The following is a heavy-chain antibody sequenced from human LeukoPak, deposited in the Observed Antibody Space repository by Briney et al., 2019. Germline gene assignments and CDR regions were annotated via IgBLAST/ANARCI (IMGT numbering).Heavy chain of an antibody. CDR3: ARGLQWLVQVVAFDI. J-gene: IGHJ3*02. CDR2: ISYDGSNK. V-gene: IGHV3-30-3*01. Sequence: GRSLRLSCAASGFTFSSYAMHWVRQAPGKGLEWVAVISYDGSNKYYADSVKGRFTISRDNSKNTLYLQMNSLRAEDTAVYYCARGLQWLVQVVAFDIWGQGTMVTVSS. D-gene: IGHD6-19*01. CDR1: GFTFSSYA.